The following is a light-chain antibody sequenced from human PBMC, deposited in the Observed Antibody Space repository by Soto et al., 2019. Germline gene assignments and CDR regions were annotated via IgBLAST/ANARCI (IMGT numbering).Light chain of an antibody. V-gene: IGKV3D-15*01. Sequence: EIVMTQSPGTLSVSTEEGATLSCRASQSVDRNLAWYQQKPGQAPRFLIYGASTRPTGIPDRFSGSGSGTEFSLTISSLQSEDFAVYYCQQYDSWPLTFGGGTKVEIK. J-gene: IGKJ4*01. CDR1: QSVDRN. CDR2: GAS. CDR3: QQYDSWPLT.